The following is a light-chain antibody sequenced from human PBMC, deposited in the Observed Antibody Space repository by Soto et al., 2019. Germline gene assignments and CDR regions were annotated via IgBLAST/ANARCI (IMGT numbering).Light chain of an antibody. J-gene: IGKJ5*01. CDR3: QQYHRSSVT. V-gene: IGKV1-5*01. CDR2: DSS. Sequence: DIQMTQSPSTMSGSVGDRSTITRRASQTISSWLSWYQQKPWKAANLLIYDSSTLERGVPSRFRGTGSGTEFTIAISSLQTDDFATYYCQQYHRSSVTFGQGTRLDI. CDR1: QTISSW.